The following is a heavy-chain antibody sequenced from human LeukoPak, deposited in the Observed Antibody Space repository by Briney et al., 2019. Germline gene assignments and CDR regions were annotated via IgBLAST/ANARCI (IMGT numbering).Heavy chain of an antibody. D-gene: IGHD1-26*01. CDR2: ISISGGTT. CDR3: AKESQLSYSGTFYIDY. J-gene: IGHJ4*02. V-gene: IGHV3-23*01. Sequence: PGGSLRLSCATFGFTFSSYGMTWVRQAPGKGLEWVSTISISGGTTYYADSVKGRSSISRDNSKSTVYLQLNSLRAEDTAVYYCAKESQLSYSGTFYIDYWGQGTLVTVSS. CDR1: GFTFSSYG.